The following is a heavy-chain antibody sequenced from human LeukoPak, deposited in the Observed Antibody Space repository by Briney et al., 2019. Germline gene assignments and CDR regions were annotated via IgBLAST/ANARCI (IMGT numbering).Heavy chain of an antibody. Sequence: SETLSLTCTVSGGSISSGDYYWSWIRQPPGKGLEWIGYIYYSGSTYYNPSLKSRVAISVDTSKNQFSLKLSSVTAADTAVYYCASGESRVSICHWGQGTLVTVSS. D-gene: IGHD6-13*01. CDR2: IYYSGST. V-gene: IGHV4-30-4*01. J-gene: IGHJ4*02. CDR1: GGSISSGDYY. CDR3: ASGESRVSICH.